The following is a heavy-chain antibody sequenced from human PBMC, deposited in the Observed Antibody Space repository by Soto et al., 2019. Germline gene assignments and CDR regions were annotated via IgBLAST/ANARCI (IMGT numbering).Heavy chain of an antibody. V-gene: IGHV3-30-3*01. D-gene: IGHD3-9*01. CDR2: ISYDGREI. J-gene: IGHJ4*02. CDR3: ASDPLAVTGSFVDY. Sequence: PGGSLRLSCAASGFTFNIFAFHWVRQAPGKGLEWLSVISYDGREIHYSESVKGRFTISRDSSTNTVYLQMNSLRNEDTAVYYSASDPLAVTGSFVDYWGQGTLVTVSS. CDR1: GFTFNIFA.